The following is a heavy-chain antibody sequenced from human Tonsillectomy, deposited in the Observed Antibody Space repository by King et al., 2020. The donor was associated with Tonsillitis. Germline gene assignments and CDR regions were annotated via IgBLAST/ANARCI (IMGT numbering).Heavy chain of an antibody. D-gene: IGHD3-22*01. CDR2: ISFDGSNE. CDR1: GFTFSSYG. J-gene: IGHJ4*02. CDR3: AKDLHYYDGSAYYYGRVDY. V-gene: IGHV3-30*18. Sequence: VQLVESGGGVVQPGRSLRLSCAASGFTFSSYGMHWVRQAPCKGLEWVAVISFDGSNENFADSVKGRFTISRDNSKNTLNLQMNSLRAEDTAVYYCAKDLHYYDGSAYYYGRVDYWGQGTLVTVSS.